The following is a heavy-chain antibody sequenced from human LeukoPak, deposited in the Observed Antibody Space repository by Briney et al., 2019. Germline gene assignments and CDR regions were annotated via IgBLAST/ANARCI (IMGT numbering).Heavy chain of an antibody. D-gene: IGHD3-10*01. CDR3: AREMSYYNSGTYYNSFDY. CDR2: ISWNSGTI. V-gene: IGHV3-9*01. CDR1: GFTFDDYA. J-gene: IGHJ4*02. Sequence: GGSLRLSCAASGFTFDDYAMHWVRQAPGKGLEWVAGISWNSGTIGYGDSVKGRFTISRDNAKNSLYLQMNSLRAGDTAVYYCAREMSYYNSGTYYNSFDYWGQGSLVTVSS.